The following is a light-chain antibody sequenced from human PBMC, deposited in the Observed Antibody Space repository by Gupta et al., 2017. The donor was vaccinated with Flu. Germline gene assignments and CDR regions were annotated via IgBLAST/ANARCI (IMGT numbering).Light chain of an antibody. V-gene: IGLV1-44*01. J-gene: IGLJ3*02. CDR1: SSNIGSNT. CDR3: AAGDDSLNAWV. CDR2: SND. Sequence: QSVLTQPPSASGTPGQRVIISCSGSSSNIGSNTVNWYQQLPGTAPKLLIYSNDQRPSGVPDRFSGSKSGTSASLAISGLQSEDEADYYCAAGDDSLNAWVFGGGTKLTVL.